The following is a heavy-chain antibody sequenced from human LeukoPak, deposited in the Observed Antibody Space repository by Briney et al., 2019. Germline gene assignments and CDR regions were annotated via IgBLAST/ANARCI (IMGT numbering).Heavy chain of an antibody. J-gene: IGHJ5*02. V-gene: IGHV3-23*01. D-gene: IGHD3-9*01. CDR2: ISGSGGST. CDR1: GFTFSSYA. Sequence: GGSLRLSCAASGFTFSSYAMSWVRQAPGKGLEGVSAISGSGGSTYYADSVKGRFTISRDNSKNTLYLQMNSLRAEDTAVYYCAKGGDDILTGYYSNNWFDPWGQGTLVTVSS. CDR3: AKGGDDILTGYYSNNWFDP.